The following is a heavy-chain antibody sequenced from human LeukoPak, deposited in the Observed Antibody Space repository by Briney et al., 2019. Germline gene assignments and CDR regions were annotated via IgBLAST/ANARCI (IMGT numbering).Heavy chain of an antibody. Sequence: GGSLRLSCAASGFTFSSYSMNWVRQAPGKGLEWVSSISSSSSYIYYADSVKGRFTISGDNAKNSLYLQMNSLRAEDTAVYYCARGPLLEWLNTFDYWGQGTLVTVSS. D-gene: IGHD3-3*01. J-gene: IGHJ4*02. V-gene: IGHV3-21*01. CDR3: ARGPLLEWLNTFDY. CDR1: GFTFSSYS. CDR2: ISSSSSYI.